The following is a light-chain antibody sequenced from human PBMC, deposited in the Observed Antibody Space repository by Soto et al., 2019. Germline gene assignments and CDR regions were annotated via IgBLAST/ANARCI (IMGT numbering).Light chain of an antibody. CDR2: GAS. J-gene: IGKJ5*01. Sequence: EVLLTQSPATLSVSPGERATLSCRASQSISNHLAWYQQKPGQAPRLLMYGASARATGVPARFSGGGSGTEFTLTISSLQSEDFAIYYCHQYNNWPPITFGQGTRLEIK. CDR3: HQYNNWPPIT. CDR1: QSISNH. V-gene: IGKV3D-15*01.